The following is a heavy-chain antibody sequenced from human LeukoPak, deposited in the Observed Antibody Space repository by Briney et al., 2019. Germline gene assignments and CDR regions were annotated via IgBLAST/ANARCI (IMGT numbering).Heavy chain of an antibody. V-gene: IGHV4-38-2*02. CDR1: GYSISSGYF. CDR3: ARVHYYDASDYSTPNWFDP. D-gene: IGHD3-22*01. CDR2: IHHDGIT. J-gene: IGHJ5*02. Sequence: SETPSLTCSISGYSISSGYFWGWIRQPPGKGLEWIGNIHHDGITYYNPSLKSRVTISLDPSKNQFSLKLTSVAAADTALYHCARVHYYDASDYSTPNWFDPWGQGTLVTVSS.